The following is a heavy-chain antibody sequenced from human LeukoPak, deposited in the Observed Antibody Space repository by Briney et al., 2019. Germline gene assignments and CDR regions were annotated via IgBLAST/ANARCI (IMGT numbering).Heavy chain of an antibody. J-gene: IGHJ4*02. Sequence: SQTLSLTCAISGDSVSSNSAAWNWIRQSPSRGLEWLGRTYYRSKWYNDYAVSVKSRITINPDTSKNQFSLQLNSVTPEDTAVYYCARDFGKWDSSGYYPKYFDYWGQGTLVTVSS. CDR2: TYYRSKWYN. V-gene: IGHV6-1*01. D-gene: IGHD3-22*01. CDR1: GDSVSSNSAA. CDR3: ARDFGKWDSSGYYPKYFDY.